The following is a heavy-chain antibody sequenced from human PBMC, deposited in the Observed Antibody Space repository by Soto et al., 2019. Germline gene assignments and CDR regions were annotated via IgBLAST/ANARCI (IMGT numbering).Heavy chain of an antibody. CDR2: INSDASHT. V-gene: IGHV3-74*01. Sequence: LRLSCAASGFTLSTYWMHWIRQVPGKGLEWVSRINSDASHTYYADSVKGRFTISRDNAKNTLHLEMNSLRAEDTAVYYCVRAGHCITPSCYGNWFDPWGQGTLVTVSS. CDR1: GFTLSTYW. D-gene: IGHD2-2*01. J-gene: IGHJ5*02. CDR3: VRAGHCITPSCYGNWFDP.